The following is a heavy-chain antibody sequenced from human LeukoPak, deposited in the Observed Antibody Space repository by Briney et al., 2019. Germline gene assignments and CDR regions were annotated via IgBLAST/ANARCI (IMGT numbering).Heavy chain of an antibody. J-gene: IGHJ4*02. CDR1: GDRVSTNTGA. Sequence: SQTLSLTCDISGDRVSTNTGAWNWIRQSPSRGLEWLGRTYYRSKWYYDYAVPVSSRITISPDTSKNQLSLQVNSVTPDDTAVYYCARDPNFTGWFGFDYWGQGILVTVSS. V-gene: IGHV6-1*01. CDR2: TYYRSKWYY. D-gene: IGHD3-10*01. CDR3: ARDPNFTGWFGFDY.